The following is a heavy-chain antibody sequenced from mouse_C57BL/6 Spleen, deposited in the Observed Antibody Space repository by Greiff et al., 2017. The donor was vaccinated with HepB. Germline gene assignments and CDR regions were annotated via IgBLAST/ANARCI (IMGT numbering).Heavy chain of an antibody. Sequence: EVQRVESGGGLVKPGGSLKLSCAASGFTFSDYGMHWVRQAPEKGLEWVAYISSGSSTIYYADTVKGRFTISRDNAKNTLFLQRTSLRSEDTAMYYGAKEATVVAPDYWGQGTTLTVSS. CDR3: AKEATVVAPDY. V-gene: IGHV5-17*01. CDR2: ISSGSSTI. CDR1: GFTFSDYG. J-gene: IGHJ2*01. D-gene: IGHD1-1*01.